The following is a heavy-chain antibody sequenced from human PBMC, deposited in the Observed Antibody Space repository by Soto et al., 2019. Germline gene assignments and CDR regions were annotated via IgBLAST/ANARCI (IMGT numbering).Heavy chain of an antibody. Sequence: EVQLVESGGGLVQPGGSLKLSCAASGFTVSGSAVHWVRQASGKGLEWVGRIRSKTNSYTTAYAASVKGRFTSSRDNSKDTAYLQMNSVKTENTAVYYCTSHVRELSFPRACDIWGQGTMVTVSS. D-gene: IGHD3-16*02. CDR2: IRSKTNSYTT. J-gene: IGHJ3*02. CDR3: TSHVRELSFPRACDI. CDR1: GFTVSGSA. V-gene: IGHV3-73*01.